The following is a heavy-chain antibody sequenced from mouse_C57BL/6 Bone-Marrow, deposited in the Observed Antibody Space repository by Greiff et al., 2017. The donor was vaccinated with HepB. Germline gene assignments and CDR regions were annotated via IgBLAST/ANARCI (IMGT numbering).Heavy chain of an antibody. Sequence: QVQLQQSGPELVKPGASVKISCKASGYSFTSYYIHWVKQRPGQGLEWIGCIYPGSGNTKYNEKFKGKATLTADTSSSTAYMQLSSLTSEDSAVYYCARDYGSYYFDYWGQGTTLTVSS. D-gene: IGHD1-1*01. CDR3: ARDYGSYYFDY. CDR2: IYPGSGNT. CDR1: GYSFTSYY. J-gene: IGHJ2*01. V-gene: IGHV1-66*01.